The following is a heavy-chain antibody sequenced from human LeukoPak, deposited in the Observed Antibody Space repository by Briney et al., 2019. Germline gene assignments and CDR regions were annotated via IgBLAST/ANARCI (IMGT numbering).Heavy chain of an antibody. V-gene: IGHV4-59*01. D-gene: IGHD2-21*02. Sequence: PSETLSLTCTVSGGSISSYYWSWIRQPPGKGLEWIGYIYYSGSTNYNPSLKSRVTISVDTSKNQFSLKLSSVTAADTAVYYCARGRGDPFFDYWGQGTLVTASS. CDR2: IYYSGST. J-gene: IGHJ4*02. CDR1: GGSISSYY. CDR3: ARGRGDPFFDY.